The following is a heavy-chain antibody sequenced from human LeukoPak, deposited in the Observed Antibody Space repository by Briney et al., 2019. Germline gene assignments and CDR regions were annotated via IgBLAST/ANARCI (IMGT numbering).Heavy chain of an antibody. CDR3: ARRGTGYYDSSGYYP. V-gene: IGHV1-18*01. CDR1: GYTFTSYG. CDR2: ISAYNGNT. Sequence: ASVKVSCKASGYTFTSYGISWVRQAPGQGLEWMGWISAYNGNTNYAQKLQGRVTMTTDTSTSTAYMELRSLRSDDTAVYYCARRGTGYYDSSGYYPWGQGTLVTVSP. D-gene: IGHD3-22*01. J-gene: IGHJ5*02.